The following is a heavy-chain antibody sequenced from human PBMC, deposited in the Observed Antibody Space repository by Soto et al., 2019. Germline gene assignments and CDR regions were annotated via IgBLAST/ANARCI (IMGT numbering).Heavy chain of an antibody. Sequence: PSETLSLTCAVYGGSFSGYYWSWIRQPPGKGLEWIGEINHSGSTNYNPSLKSRVTISVDTSKNQFSLKLSSVTAADTAVYYCASTAMAIFDYWGQGTLVNVSS. J-gene: IGHJ4*02. D-gene: IGHD5-18*01. V-gene: IGHV4-34*01. CDR3: ASTAMAIFDY. CDR2: INHSGST. CDR1: GGSFSGYY.